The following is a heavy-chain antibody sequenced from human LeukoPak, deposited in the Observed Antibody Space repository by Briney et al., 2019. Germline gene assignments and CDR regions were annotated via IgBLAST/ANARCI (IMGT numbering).Heavy chain of an antibody. CDR1: GFTFSSYG. J-gene: IGHJ4*02. CDR2: IRYDGSNK. CDR3: AKEPYCSSTSCPYYFDY. V-gene: IGHV3-30*02. Sequence: AGGSLRLSCAASGFTFSSYGMHWVRQAPGKGLEWVAFIRYDGSNKYYADSVKGRFTISRDNSKNTLYLQMNSLRAEDTAVYYCAKEPYCSSTSCPYYFDYWGREPWSPPPQ. D-gene: IGHD2-2*01.